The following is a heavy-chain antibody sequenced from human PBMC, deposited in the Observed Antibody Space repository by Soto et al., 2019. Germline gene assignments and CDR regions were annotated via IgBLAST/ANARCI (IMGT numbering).Heavy chain of an antibody. CDR2: ISTSSSTI. V-gene: IGHV3-48*01. Sequence: EEQLVESGGGLVQPGGSLRLSCAASGFTFSIYSMNWVRQAPGKGLEWVSHISTSSSTIYYADSVKGRFTISRDNARNSLYLQMDSLRAEDTAVYYCARDSPVLARFDYWGQGTLVTVSS. CDR1: GFTFSIYS. J-gene: IGHJ4*02. CDR3: ARDSPVLARFDY.